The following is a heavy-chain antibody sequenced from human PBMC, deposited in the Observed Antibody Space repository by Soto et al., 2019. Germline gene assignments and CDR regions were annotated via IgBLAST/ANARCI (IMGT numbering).Heavy chain of an antibody. CDR2: ISAYNGNT. D-gene: IGHD3-10*01. CDR3: ARDASYTPQLWFGTPYYYYYGMHV. V-gene: IGHV1-18*04. Sequence: ASVKVSCKASGYTFTSYGISWVRQAPGQGLEWMGWISAYNGNTNYAQKLQGRVTMTTDTSTSTTYMELRSLRSDDTAVYYCARDASYTPQLWFGTPYYYYYGMHVWGQGTTVTVSS. J-gene: IGHJ6*02. CDR1: GYTFTSYG.